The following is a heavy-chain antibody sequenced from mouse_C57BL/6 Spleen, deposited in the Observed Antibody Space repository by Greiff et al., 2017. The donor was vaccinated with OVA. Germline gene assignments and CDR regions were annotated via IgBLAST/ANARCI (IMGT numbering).Heavy chain of an antibody. CDR3: ARRSNYGGYYAMDY. D-gene: IGHD2-5*01. V-gene: IGHV5-17*01. Sequence: EVQLVESGGGLVKPGGSLKLSCAASGFTFSDYGMHWVRQAPEKGLEWVAYISSGSSTIYYADTVKGRFTISRDNAKNTLFLQMTSLRSEDTAMYYCARRSNYGGYYAMDYWGQGTSVTVSS. J-gene: IGHJ4*01. CDR1: GFTFSDYG. CDR2: ISSGSSTI.